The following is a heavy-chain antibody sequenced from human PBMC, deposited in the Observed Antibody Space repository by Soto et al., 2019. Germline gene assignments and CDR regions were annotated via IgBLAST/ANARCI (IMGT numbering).Heavy chain of an antibody. V-gene: IGHV4-39*01. CDR1: GGSISSSSYY. CDR3: ARYCSSTSCRVTGSNWFDP. CDR2: IYYSGST. Sequence: PSETLSLTCTVSGGSISSSSYYWGWIRQPPGKGLEWIGSIYYSGSTYYNPSLKSRVTISVDTSKNQFSLKLSSVTAADTAVYYCARYCSSTSCRVTGSNWFDPWGQGTLVTVSS. J-gene: IGHJ5*02. D-gene: IGHD2-2*01.